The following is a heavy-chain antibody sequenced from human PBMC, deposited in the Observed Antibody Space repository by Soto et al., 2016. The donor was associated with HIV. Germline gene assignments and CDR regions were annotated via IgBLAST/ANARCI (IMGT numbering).Heavy chain of an antibody. CDR2: INPNSGGT. J-gene: IGHJ3*02. Sequence: QVQLVQSGAEVKKPGASVKVSCKASGYTFTSYGISWVRQAPGQGLEWMGWINPNSGGTNYAQKFQGRVTMTRDTSISTAYMELSRLRSDDTAVYYCARAPMSSGPLRGGAVDIWGHGTMVTVSS. V-gene: IGHV1-2*02. CDR1: GYTFTSYG. CDR3: ARAPMSSGPLRGGAVDI. D-gene: IGHD6-19*01.